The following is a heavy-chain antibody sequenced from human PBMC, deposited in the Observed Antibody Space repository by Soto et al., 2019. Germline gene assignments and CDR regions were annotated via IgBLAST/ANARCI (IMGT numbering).Heavy chain of an antibody. D-gene: IGHD6-19*01. CDR3: ARDYGSGFDY. CDR1: GFAFSTYG. CDR2: IWYDGSNK. J-gene: IGHJ4*02. Sequence: QVQLVESGGGVVQPGRSLRLSCAASGFAFSTYGMHWVRQAPGKGLVWVAVIWYDGSNKYYVDSVKGRFTISRDNSKNTLYLQMNSLRAEDTAVYYCARDYGSGFDYWGQGTLVTVSS. V-gene: IGHV3-33*01.